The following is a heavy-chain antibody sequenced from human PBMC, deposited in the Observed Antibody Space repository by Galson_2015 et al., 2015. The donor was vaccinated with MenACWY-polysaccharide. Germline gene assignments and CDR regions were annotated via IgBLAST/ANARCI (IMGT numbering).Heavy chain of an antibody. Sequence: SETLSLTCAVYDGSFSGHYYSWIRQSPGKGLQWIGETTHSGATNYEVSLKSRVTISVDSSKNQVSLKMTSVTAADTAVCYCTRADGPHYRYGMDVWGQGTTVTVSS. CDR2: TTHSGAT. V-gene: IGHV4-34*01. J-gene: IGHJ6*02. CDR3: TRADGPHYRYGMDV. CDR1: DGSFSGHY. D-gene: IGHD4-11*01.